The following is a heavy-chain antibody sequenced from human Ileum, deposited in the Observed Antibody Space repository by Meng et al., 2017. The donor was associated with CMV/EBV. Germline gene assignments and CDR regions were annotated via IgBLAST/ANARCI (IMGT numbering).Heavy chain of an antibody. CDR1: GFSISTSGVG. CDR3: AHRPSDNHNPEYFFDY. J-gene: IGHJ4*02. CDR2: IYWNDDK. Sequence: SGPTLVKPTQTLTLTCTFSGFSISTSGVGVGCIRQPPGKALEWLALIYWNDDKRYSPSLKSRLTITKDTSKNQVVLTMTNMDPVDTATYYCAHRPSDNHNPEYFFDYWGQGTLVTVSS. D-gene: IGHD1-14*01. V-gene: IGHV2-5*01.